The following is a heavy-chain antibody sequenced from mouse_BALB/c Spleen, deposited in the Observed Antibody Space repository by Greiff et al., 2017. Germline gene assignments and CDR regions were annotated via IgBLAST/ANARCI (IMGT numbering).Heavy chain of an antibody. CDR3: ANIYYGNPFPY. V-gene: IGHV3-2*02. CDR1: GYSITSDYA. D-gene: IGHD2-1*01. J-gene: IGHJ3*01. CDR2: ISYSGST. Sequence: EVQLQESGPGLVKPSQSLSLTCTVTGYSITSDYAWNWIRQFPGNKLEWMGYISYSGSTSYNPSLKSRISITRDTSKNQFFLQLNSVTTEDTATYYCANIYYGNPFPYWGQGTLVTVSA.